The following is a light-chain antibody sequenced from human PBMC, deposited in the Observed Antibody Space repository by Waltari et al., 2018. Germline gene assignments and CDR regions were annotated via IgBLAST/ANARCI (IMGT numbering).Light chain of an antibody. CDR1: QSISSW. Sequence: DIQMTQSPSTLSASVRDRVPITCRASQSISSWLAWYQQKPGKAPKLLIYDASSLESGVPSRFSGSGSGTEFTLTISSLQPDDFATYYCQQYNSYPYTFGQGTKLEIK. CDR2: DAS. CDR3: QQYNSYPYT. V-gene: IGKV1-5*01. J-gene: IGKJ2*01.